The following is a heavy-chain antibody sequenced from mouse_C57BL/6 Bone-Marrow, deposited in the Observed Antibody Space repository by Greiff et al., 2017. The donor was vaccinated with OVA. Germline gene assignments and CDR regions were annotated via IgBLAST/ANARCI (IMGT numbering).Heavy chain of an antibody. V-gene: IGHV1-54*01. CDR1: GYAFTNYL. CDR3: ARWGNFYFDY. Sequence: QVQLQQSGAELVRPETSVKVSCKASGYAFTNYLIEWVKQRPGQGLEWIGVINPGSGGTNYNEKFKGKATLTADKSSSTAYMQLSSLTSEDSAVYFCARWGNFYFDYWGQGTTLTVSS. J-gene: IGHJ2*01. CDR2: INPGSGGT. D-gene: IGHD2-1*01.